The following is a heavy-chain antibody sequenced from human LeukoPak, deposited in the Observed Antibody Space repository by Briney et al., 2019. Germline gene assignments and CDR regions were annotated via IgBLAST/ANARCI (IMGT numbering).Heavy chain of an antibody. CDR2: IFYTGST. CDR1: GVSISDYY. D-gene: IGHD3-22*01. Sequence: SETLSLTCTVSGVSISDYYWSWIRQPPGKGLEWIGYIFYTGSTKYNPSLTSRVAISVDTSKSQFSLKLSSVAPADTAVYYCARDYDSSGLRYFDLWGRGTLVTVSS. J-gene: IGHJ2*01. V-gene: IGHV4-59*01. CDR3: ARDYDSSGLRYFDL.